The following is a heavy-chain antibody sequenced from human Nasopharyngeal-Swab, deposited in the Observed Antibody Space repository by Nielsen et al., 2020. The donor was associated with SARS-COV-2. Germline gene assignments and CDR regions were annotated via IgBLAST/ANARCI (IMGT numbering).Heavy chain of an antibody. CDR1: GFTFSNPW. CDR3: ARDGGYYGSGSYYH. Sequence: GGSLRLSCVASGFTFSNPWMTWVRQAPGKGLEWVANIKQDGSEKYYVDSVKGRFTISRDNAKNSLYLQMNSLRAEDTAVYYCARDGGYYGSGSYYHWGQGTLVTVSS. J-gene: IGHJ5*02. D-gene: IGHD3-10*01. CDR2: IKQDGSEK. V-gene: IGHV3-7*01.